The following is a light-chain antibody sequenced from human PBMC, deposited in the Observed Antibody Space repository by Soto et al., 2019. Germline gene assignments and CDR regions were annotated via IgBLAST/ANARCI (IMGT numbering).Light chain of an antibody. CDR3: KSYAGSNTYV. Sequence: ALTQPPSASGSPGQSVTISCTGTRNDIGAYEFVSWYQHHPGKAPKLIIYEVVQRPSGVPDRFSGSKSGNTASLTVSGLQAADEADYYCKSYAGSNTYVFGTGTKVTVL. J-gene: IGLJ1*01. CDR1: RNDIGAYEF. V-gene: IGLV2-8*01. CDR2: EVV.